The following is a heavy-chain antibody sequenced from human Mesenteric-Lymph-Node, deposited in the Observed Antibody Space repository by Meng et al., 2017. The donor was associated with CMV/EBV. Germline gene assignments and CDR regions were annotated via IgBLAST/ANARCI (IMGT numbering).Heavy chain of an antibody. CDR2: INEDGSEE. D-gene: IGHD3-10*01. J-gene: IGHJ3*01. Sequence: GGSLRLSCAASGFTFSRSWMSWVRQAPEKGLEWVANINEDGSEEYYVDSMKGRFTISRDNAKNSLYLQVNSLRAEDTAVYYCAREPYYYGSGSYYNDAFDVWGQGTMVTVSS. CDR3: AREPYYYGSGSYYNDAFDV. CDR1: GFTFSRSW. V-gene: IGHV3-7*01.